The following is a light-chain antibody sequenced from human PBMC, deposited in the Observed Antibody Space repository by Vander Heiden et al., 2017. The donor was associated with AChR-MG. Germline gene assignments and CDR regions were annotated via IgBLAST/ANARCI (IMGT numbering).Light chain of an antibody. V-gene: IGKV3-11*01. J-gene: IGKJ5*01. CDR3: QHRSNWPPN. Sequence: EIVLTQSPATLSLSPGERATLPCRASQSVSSYLAWYRQKPGQAPRLLIYDASNRATGIPARFSGSGSGTDFTLTINSLEPEDFAVYYCQHRSNWPPNFGQGTRLEIK. CDR1: QSVSSY. CDR2: DAS.